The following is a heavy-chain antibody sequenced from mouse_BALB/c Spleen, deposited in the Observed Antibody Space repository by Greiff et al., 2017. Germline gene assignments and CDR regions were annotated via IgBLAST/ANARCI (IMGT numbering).Heavy chain of an antibody. CDR2: IDPANGNT. CDR1: GFNIKDTY. J-gene: IGHJ4*01. Sequence: VQLQQSGAELVKPGASVKLSCTASGFNIKDTYMHWVKQRPEQGLEWIGRIDPANGNTKYDPKFQGKATITADTSSNTAYLQLSSLTSEDTAVYYCAREGGYDGIYYGMEYWGQGTLGNGSS. D-gene: IGHD2-12*01. V-gene: IGHV14-3*02. CDR3: AREGGYDGIYYGMEY.